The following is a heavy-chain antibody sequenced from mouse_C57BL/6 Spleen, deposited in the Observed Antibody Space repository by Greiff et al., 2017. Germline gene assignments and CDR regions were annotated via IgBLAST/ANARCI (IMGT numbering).Heavy chain of an antibody. CDR1: GFTFSSYA. D-gene: IGHD2-3*01. CDR2: ISDGGSYT. J-gene: IGHJ3*01. Sequence: EVKLVESGGGLVKPGGSLKLSCEASGFTFSSYAMSWVRQTPEKRLEWVATISDGGSYTYYPDNVKGRFTISRDNAKNNLYLQMSHLKSEDTAMYYCAREMGVPFAYWGQGTLVTVSA. CDR3: AREMGVPFAY. V-gene: IGHV5-4*01.